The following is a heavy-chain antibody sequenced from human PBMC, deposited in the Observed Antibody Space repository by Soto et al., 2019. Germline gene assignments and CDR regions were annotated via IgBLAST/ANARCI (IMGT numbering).Heavy chain of an antibody. CDR1: GGTFSSYD. CDR2: IIPSFGTA. D-gene: IGHD4-4*01. Sequence: QVQLVQSGAEVKKPGSSVQVSCKSSGGTFSSYDISWVRQAPGQGLEWMGGIIPSFGTANYAQKFQGRVTSTADESTSTAYMELSSLRSEDTAVDYCAVGQGTSEYSNYGGDYWGQGTLVTVSS. V-gene: IGHV1-69*01. CDR3: AVGQGTSEYSNYGGDY. J-gene: IGHJ4*02.